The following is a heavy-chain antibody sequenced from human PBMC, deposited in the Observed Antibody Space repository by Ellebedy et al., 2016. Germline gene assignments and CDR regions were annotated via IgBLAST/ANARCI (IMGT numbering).Heavy chain of an antibody. J-gene: IGHJ5*02. V-gene: IGHV3-30*03. CDR3: ARDGVEYSSDWYGRNWFDP. CDR1: GFTFSSFG. CDR2: ISYDGSNK. Sequence: GESLKISCAASGFTFSSFGMHWVRQAPGKGLEWVAVISYDGSNKYYVDSVKGRFTISRDNSKNTLYLQMNSLRAEDTAVYYCARDGVEYSSDWYGRNWFDPWGQGNLVTVSS. D-gene: IGHD6-19*01.